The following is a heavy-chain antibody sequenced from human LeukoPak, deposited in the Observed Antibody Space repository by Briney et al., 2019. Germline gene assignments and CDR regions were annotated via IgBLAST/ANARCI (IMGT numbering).Heavy chain of an antibody. J-gene: IGHJ4*02. CDR1: GFTFSSYG. CDR3: ESLEWPYSSSWYYFDY. CDR2: ISYDGSNK. Sequence: GSLRLSCAASGFTFSSYGMHWVRQAPGKGLEWVAVISYDGSNKYYADSVKGRFTISRDNSKNTLYLQMNSLRAEDTAVYYCESLEWPYSSSWYYFDYWGQGTLVTVSS. V-gene: IGHV3-30*03. D-gene: IGHD6-13*01.